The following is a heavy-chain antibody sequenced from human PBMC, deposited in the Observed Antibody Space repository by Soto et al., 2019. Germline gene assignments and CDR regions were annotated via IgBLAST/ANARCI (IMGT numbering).Heavy chain of an antibody. CDR2: ISGSGGST. J-gene: IGHJ5*01. CDR1: GFVFRSYA. Sequence: EVQLLESGAGLVQPGGSLRLSGAASGFVFRSYARNWVRQAPGKGLERVSGISGSGGSTYYADAVKGRFTISRDNSKNTLFLQMNSLRDDDGAVYYCARAGVGGFRGWDTFNGLDSWGQGILVTVSS. D-gene: IGHD3-3*01. V-gene: IGHV3-23*01. CDR3: ARAGVGGFRGWDTFNGLDS.